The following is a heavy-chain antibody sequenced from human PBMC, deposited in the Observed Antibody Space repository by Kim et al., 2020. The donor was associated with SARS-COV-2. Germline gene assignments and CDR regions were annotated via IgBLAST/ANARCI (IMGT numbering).Heavy chain of an antibody. CDR2: IHSDGSI. Sequence: GGSLRLSCAASGFTVSSTSMTWVRHAPGKGLEWVSTIHSDGSIKYADSVKGRFTISRDSSKNTLYLQMNSLRAEDTAVYYCATYANAFDIWGQGTMVTVSS. CDR1: GFTVSSTS. V-gene: IGHV3-53*01. J-gene: IGHJ3*02. D-gene: IGHD3-16*01. CDR3: ATYANAFDI.